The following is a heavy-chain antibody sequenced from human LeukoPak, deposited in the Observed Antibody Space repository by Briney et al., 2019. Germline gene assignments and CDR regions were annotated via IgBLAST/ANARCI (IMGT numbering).Heavy chain of an antibody. D-gene: IGHD2/OR15-2a*01. CDR1: GFTFSSYA. CDR2: ISGSGGST. V-gene: IGHV3-23*01. J-gene: IGHJ6*03. CDR3: AKEFSTSLGSDYYYYYMDV. Sequence: GGSLRLSCAASGFTFSSYAMSWVRQAPGKGLEWVSAISGSGGSTYYADSVKGRFTISRDNSKNTLYLQMNSLRAEDTAVYYCAKEFSTSLGSDYYYYYMDVWGKGTTVTVSS.